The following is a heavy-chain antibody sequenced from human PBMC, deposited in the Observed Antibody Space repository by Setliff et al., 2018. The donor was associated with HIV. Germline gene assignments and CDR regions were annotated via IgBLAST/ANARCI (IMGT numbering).Heavy chain of an antibody. CDR3: AEDGEALFDH. J-gene: IGHJ4*02. Sequence: ASVKVSCKASGYIFMNNDISWVRQAPGQGLEWVGWVNPSRGNTGFAQKFQGRLTITRDTSKSTVYMQLSNLKSEDTAMYYCAEDGEALFDHWGQGTVVTVSS. CDR2: VNPSRGNT. D-gene: IGHD4-17*01. CDR1: GYIFMNND. V-gene: IGHV1-8*03.